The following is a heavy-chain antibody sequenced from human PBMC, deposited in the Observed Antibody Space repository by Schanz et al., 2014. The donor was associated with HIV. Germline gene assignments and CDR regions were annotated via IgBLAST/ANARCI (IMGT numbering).Heavy chain of an antibody. CDR1: GFTFTDYA. CDR2: ISWHGYTV. Sequence: EMQLLESGGGLVQPGGLLRLSCAASGFTFTDYAMHWVRQVPGKGLEWVAGISWHGYTVGYADSVKGRFTISRDNGRNSLYLQMNSLRPEDTALYYCAKDIFYDSSGLNPGWGSFDIWGQGTLVTVSS. CDR3: AKDIFYDSSGLNPGWGSFDI. V-gene: IGHV3-9*01. J-gene: IGHJ3*02. D-gene: IGHD3-22*01.